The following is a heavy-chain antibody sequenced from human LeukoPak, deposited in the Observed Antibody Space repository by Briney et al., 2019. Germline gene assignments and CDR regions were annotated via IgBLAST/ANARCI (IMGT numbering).Heavy chain of an antibody. D-gene: IGHD2-15*01. CDR1: GFTLNNYA. V-gene: IGHV3-23*01. CDR3: ARQVGYCSDGNCYFDY. Sequence: GGSLRLSCAASGFTLNNYAMSWVRQAPGKGLEWASAVSTSGGVTYYADSVKGRFTISRDNSKNTLYLQMNSPRAEDTAVYYCARQVGYCSDGNCYFDYWGQGTLVTVSS. CDR2: VSTSGGVT. J-gene: IGHJ4*02.